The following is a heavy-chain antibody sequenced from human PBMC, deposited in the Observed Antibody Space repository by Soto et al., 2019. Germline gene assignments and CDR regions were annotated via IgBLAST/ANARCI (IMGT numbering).Heavy chain of an antibody. V-gene: IGHV3-21*01. CDR1: GFTFSSYD. CDR3: ARPAVSGANWFDP. D-gene: IGHD6-19*01. CDR2: ISTNSGYR. J-gene: IGHJ5*02. Sequence: ESGGGLVKPGGSLRLSCTASGFTFSSYDMNWVRQTPGKGLEWVSYISTNSGYRYYADSVKGRFTISRDNARNSLFLQMNSLRAEDTGVYYCARPAVSGANWFDPWGQGTLVTVSS.